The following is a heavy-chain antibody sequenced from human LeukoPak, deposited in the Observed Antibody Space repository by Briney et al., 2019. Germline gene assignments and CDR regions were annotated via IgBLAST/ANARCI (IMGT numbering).Heavy chain of an antibody. D-gene: IGHD6-19*01. CDR1: GFTFSSYW. CDR2: IKQDGGEI. V-gene: IGHV3-7*01. CDR3: ASALYNSGWY. Sequence: GGSLRLSCVVSGFTFSSYWMSWVRQAPGKGLEWVANIKQDGGEIYYVDSVKGRFTISRDNAKNSLYLQMNSLRAEDTAVYYCASALYNSGWYWGQGTLVTVSS. J-gene: IGHJ4*02.